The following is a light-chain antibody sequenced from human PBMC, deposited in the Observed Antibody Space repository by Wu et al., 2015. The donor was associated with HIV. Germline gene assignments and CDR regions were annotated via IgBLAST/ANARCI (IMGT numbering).Light chain of an antibody. V-gene: IGKV3-11*01. CDR3: QQHSGWPHA. CDR2: DAS. J-gene: IGKJ4*01. Sequence: EIVMTQSPATLSVSPGERATLSCRASQTVGSNLAWYQQKPGQTPRLLIYDASNRATGIPARFSGSGSGTDFTLTISSLEPEDFAVYYCQQHSGWPHAFGGGTKVEIK. CDR1: QTVGSN.